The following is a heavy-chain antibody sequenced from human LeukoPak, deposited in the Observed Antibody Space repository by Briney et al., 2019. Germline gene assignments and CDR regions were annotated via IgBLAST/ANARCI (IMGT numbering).Heavy chain of an antibody. D-gene: IGHD1-26*01. CDR1: GYSFTSYW. J-gene: IGHJ4*02. Sequence: GESLQISSQGSGYSFTSYWIGWVRQMPGKGLEWMGIIYPSDSDTRYSPSFQGQVTISVDKSISTAYLQWSSLKASDTAMYYCARCSIGGACYYWGQGTLVTVFS. CDR3: ARCSIGGACYY. CDR2: IYPSDSDT. V-gene: IGHV5-51*01.